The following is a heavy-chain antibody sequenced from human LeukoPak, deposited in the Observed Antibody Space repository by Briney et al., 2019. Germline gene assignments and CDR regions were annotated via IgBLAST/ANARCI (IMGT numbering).Heavy chain of an antibody. D-gene: IGHD6-6*01. CDR2: IYYSGST. V-gene: IGHV4-59*08. CDR3: ARGTKSSSSSI. CDR1: GGSISSYY. J-gene: IGHJ4*02. Sequence: SEPLSLPCPVSGGSISSYYWSWIRPPPGKGLEGIGYIYYSGSTNYNPSLKRRGTISVDTSKNQFSLKLSSVTAADTAVYYCARGTKSSSSSIWGQGTLVTVSS.